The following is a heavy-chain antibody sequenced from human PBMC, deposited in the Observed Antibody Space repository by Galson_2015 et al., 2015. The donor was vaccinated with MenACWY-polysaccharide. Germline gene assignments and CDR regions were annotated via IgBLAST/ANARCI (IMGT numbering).Heavy chain of an antibody. D-gene: IGHD1-14*01. V-gene: IGHV4-59*01. CDR3: ARDLSLPGIKPERYMDV. J-gene: IGHJ6*03. CDR1: GGSISSYY. CDR2: IYYSGST. Sequence: SETLSLTCTVSGGSISSYYWSWIRQPPGKGLEWIGYIYYSGSTNYNPSLKSRVTISVDTSKNQFSLKLSSVTAADTAVYYCARDLSLPGIKPERYMDVWGKGTTVTVSS.